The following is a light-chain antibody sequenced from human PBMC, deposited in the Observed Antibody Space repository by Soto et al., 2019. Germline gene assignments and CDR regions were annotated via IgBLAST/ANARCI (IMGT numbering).Light chain of an antibody. J-gene: IGLJ2*01. Sequence: QSALTQPASVSGSPGQSITISCTGTSSDVGSYKYVSWYQQHPGKAPKLLIYGVSNRPSGVSSRFSGSKSGNTASLTISGLQAEDEADYYCSSYASSTALVFGGGTKLTVL. CDR1: SSDVGSYKY. V-gene: IGLV2-14*01. CDR3: SSYASSTALV. CDR2: GVS.